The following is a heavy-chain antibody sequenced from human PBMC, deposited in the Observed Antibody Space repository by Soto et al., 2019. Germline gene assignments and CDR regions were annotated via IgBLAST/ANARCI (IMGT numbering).Heavy chain of an antibody. CDR3: ARDGGEMATIFPSYFDY. J-gene: IGHJ4*02. V-gene: IGHV3-21*01. Sequence: GGSLRLSCAASGFTFSSYSMTWVRQAPGNGLEWVSSISSSSSYIYYADSVKGRFTISRDNAKNSLYLQMNSLRAEDTAVYYCARDGGEMATIFPSYFDYWGQGTLVTVSS. D-gene: IGHD5-12*01. CDR1: GFTFSSYS. CDR2: ISSSSSYI.